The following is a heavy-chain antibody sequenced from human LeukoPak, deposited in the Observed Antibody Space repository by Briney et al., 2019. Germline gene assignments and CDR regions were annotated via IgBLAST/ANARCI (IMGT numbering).Heavy chain of an antibody. Sequence: ASVKVSCKASGYTFTGYYMHWVRQAPGQGLEWMGWINPNRGGTNYAQKFQGRVTMTRDTSINTAYMELSRLRSDDTAVYYCARRSVVGTYFDYWGQGTLVTVSS. V-gene: IGHV1-2*02. CDR1: GYTFTGYY. CDR3: ARRSVVGTYFDY. J-gene: IGHJ4*02. CDR2: INPNRGGT. D-gene: IGHD6-19*01.